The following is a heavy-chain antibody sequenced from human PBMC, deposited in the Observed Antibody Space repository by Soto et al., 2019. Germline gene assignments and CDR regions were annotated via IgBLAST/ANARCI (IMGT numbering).Heavy chain of an antibody. Sequence: PSETLSLTCAVYGGSFSGYYWSWIRQPPGKGLEWIGEINHSGSTNYNPSLKSRVTISVDTSKNQFSLKLSSVTAADTAVYYCARGYCSSCGMDVWGQGTTVTVSS. CDR2: INHSGST. J-gene: IGHJ6*02. D-gene: IGHD2-2*01. CDR1: GGSFSGYY. V-gene: IGHV4-34*01. CDR3: ARGYCSSCGMDV.